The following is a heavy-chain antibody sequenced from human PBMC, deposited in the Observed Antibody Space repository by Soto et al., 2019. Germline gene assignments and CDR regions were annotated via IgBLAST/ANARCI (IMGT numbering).Heavy chain of an antibody. J-gene: IGHJ5*02. CDR1: GWSFSGYY. CDR2: INHSGST. Sequence: PSETLSLTCSVYGWSFSGYYWSWIRQPPGKGLEWIGEINHSGSTNYNPSLKSRVTISVDTSKNQFSLKLSSVTAADTAVYYCARGDYDFWSGYSIHWFDPWGQGTLVTVSS. V-gene: IGHV4-34*01. D-gene: IGHD3-3*01. CDR3: ARGDYDFWSGYSIHWFDP.